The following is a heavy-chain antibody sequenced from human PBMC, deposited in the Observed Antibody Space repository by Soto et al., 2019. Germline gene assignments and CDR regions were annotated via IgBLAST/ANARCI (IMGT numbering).Heavy chain of an antibody. CDR2: IYPGDSDT. Sequence: PGESLKISCKGSGYSFTSYWIGWVRQMPGKGLEWMGIIYPGDSDTRYSPSFQGQVTISADKSISTAYLPWSSLKASDTAMYYCASLAEDGSSSSCYGTDVWGQGTTVTVSS. CDR1: GYSFTSYW. V-gene: IGHV5-51*01. D-gene: IGHD6-6*01. J-gene: IGHJ6*02. CDR3: ASLAEDGSSSSCYGTDV.